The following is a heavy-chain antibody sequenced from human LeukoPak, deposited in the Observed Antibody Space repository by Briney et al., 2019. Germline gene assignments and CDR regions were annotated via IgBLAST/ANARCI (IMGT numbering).Heavy chain of an antibody. CDR3: AKVPREYYYDSSGYYDY. V-gene: IGHV3-23*01. D-gene: IGHD3-22*01. Sequence: GGSLRLTCAASGFTFSSYAMSWVRQAPGRGLEWVSAIGGSGGSTYYADSVKGRFTISRDNSKNTLYLQMNSLRAEDTAVYYCAKVPREYYYDSSGYYDYWGQGTLVTVSS. J-gene: IGHJ4*02. CDR2: IGGSGGST. CDR1: GFTFSSYA.